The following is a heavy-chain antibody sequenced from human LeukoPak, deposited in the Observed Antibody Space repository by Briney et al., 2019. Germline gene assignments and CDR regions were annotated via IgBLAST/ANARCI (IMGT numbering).Heavy chain of an antibody. V-gene: IGHV4-59*08. D-gene: IGHD6-13*01. CDR1: GGSMIRYY. CDR3: ARQGDNTRWYVWFDP. J-gene: IGHJ5*02. CDR2: VYSSGIT. Sequence: SETLSLTCTVSGGSMIRYYWSWIRQAPGKGLEWIGYVYSSGITNYNPSLRSRVTISVDTSRNQFSLKLTSVTAADTAVYYCARQGDNTRWYVWFDPWGQGTLDTVSS.